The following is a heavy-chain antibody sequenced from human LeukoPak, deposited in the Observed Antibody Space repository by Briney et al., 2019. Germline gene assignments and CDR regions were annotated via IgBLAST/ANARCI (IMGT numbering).Heavy chain of an antibody. CDR3: ARSAGIAATIVLGY. J-gene: IGHJ4*02. CDR2: ISSSSSYT. V-gene: IGHV3-11*06. D-gene: IGHD5-12*01. Sequence: PGGSLRLSCAASGFTFSNYYMSWIRQAPGKGLEWVSYISSSSSYTNYADSVKGRFTISRDNAKNSLYLQMSSLRAEDTAVYYCARSAGIAATIVLGYWGQGTLVTVSS. CDR1: GFTFSNYY.